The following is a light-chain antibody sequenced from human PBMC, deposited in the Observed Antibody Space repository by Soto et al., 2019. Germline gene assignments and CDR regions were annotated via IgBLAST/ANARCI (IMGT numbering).Light chain of an antibody. J-gene: IGKJ5*01. V-gene: IGKV3-11*01. CDR1: ENVERY. CDR2: DTA. Sequence: ETVLTQSPATLSLSPGEKATLSCRASENVERYLAWYQQKPGQAPRLIIYDTANRATGIPARFSGSGFGTDFTLTISSLEPEDFATYYCQQRRSWPPITFGQGTRLEI. CDR3: QQRRSWPPIT.